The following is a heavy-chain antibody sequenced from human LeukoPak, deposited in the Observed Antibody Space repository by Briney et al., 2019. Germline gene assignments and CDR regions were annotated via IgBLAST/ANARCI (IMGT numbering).Heavy chain of an antibody. D-gene: IGHD6-19*01. Sequence: GGSLRLSCAASGFXFSSYSMNWVRQAPGKGLEWLSSISSSSSYIYYADSVKGRFTISRDNAKNSLYLQMNSLRAEDTAVYYCARGWLDPYYFDYWGQGTLVTVSS. CDR2: ISSSSSYI. CDR3: ARGWLDPYYFDY. J-gene: IGHJ4*02. CDR1: GFXFSSYS. V-gene: IGHV3-21*01.